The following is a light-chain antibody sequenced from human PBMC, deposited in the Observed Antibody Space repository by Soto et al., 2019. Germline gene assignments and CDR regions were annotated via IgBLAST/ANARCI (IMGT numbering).Light chain of an antibody. V-gene: IGLV2-14*01. CDR3: SSYTSSSTYV. CDR1: RSDVGGYNY. Sequence: QSVLTQPDSVSGSPGQSITLSCTGTRSDVGGYNYVYWHQQHPGKAPKLMIYDVTNRPSGVSDRFSGSKSGNTASLTISGLQAEDEADYYCSSYTSSSTYVFGAGTKLTVL. CDR2: DVT. J-gene: IGLJ1*01.